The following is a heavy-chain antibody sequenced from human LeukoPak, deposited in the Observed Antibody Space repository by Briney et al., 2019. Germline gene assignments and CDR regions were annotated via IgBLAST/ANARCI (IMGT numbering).Heavy chain of an antibody. V-gene: IGHV4-61*02. D-gene: IGHD3-22*01. CDR2: ICTSGST. CDR1: GGSISSGTYC. CDR3: ARDLGPKYSDTNDPVGDAVDV. Sequence: PSETLSLTCTVSGGSISSGTYCWSWIRQPAGKGLEWIGRICTSGSTNYNPSLKSRVTISVDTSKNQFSLKLSSVTAADTAVYYCARDLGPKYSDTNDPVGDAVDVWGRGTKVIVSS. J-gene: IGHJ3*01.